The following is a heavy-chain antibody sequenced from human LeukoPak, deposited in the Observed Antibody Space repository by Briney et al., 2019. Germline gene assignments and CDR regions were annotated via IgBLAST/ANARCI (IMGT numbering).Heavy chain of an antibody. CDR3: AGGNSGDY. D-gene: IGHD4-23*01. V-gene: IGHV3-30*02. Sequence: GRSLRLTCAASGFTFSTYDMHWVRQAPGKGLEWVAFIRYDGSNKYYANSVKGRFTISRDNSKNTLYLQMDSLRAEDTAVYYCAGGNSGDYWGQGTLVTVSS. J-gene: IGHJ4*02. CDR2: IRYDGSNK. CDR1: GFTFSTYD.